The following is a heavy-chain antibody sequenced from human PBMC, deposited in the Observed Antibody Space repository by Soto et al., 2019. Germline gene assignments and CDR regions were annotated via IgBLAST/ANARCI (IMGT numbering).Heavy chain of an antibody. CDR1: GFTVSSNY. D-gene: IGHD1-20*01. V-gene: IGHV3-66*01. CDR2: IYNGGST. Sequence: EVQLVESGGGSVQPGGSLRLSCAASGFTVSSNYMSWLRQAPGKGLEWVSVIYNGGSTYYADSVKGRFTISSDNSKNTLYLQMNSLRAEDRAVYYCARDRYLDVWGKGTTVTVSS. CDR3: ARDRYLDV. J-gene: IGHJ6*04.